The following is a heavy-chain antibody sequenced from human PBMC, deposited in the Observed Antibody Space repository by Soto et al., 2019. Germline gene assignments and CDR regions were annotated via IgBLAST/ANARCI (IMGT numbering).Heavy chain of an antibody. CDR2: ISAYNGNT. Sequence: ASVKVSCKASGYTFTSYGISWVRQAPGQGLEWMGWISAYNGNTNYAQKLQGRVTMTTDTSKNTLYLQMNSLRAEDTAVYYCAKDNTGYYDILTGYYPPGYWGQGTLVTVSS. CDR3: AKDNTGYYDILTGYYPPGY. D-gene: IGHD3-9*01. J-gene: IGHJ4*02. CDR1: GYTFTSYG. V-gene: IGHV1-18*01.